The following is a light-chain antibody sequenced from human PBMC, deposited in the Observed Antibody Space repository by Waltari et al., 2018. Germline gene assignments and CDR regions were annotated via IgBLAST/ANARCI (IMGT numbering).Light chain of an antibody. CDR1: ESLLSPSNNMNY. V-gene: IGKV4-1*01. CDR3: QQYFRGPIS. CDR2: LTS. Sequence: DIVMTQSPDSLAVSLGERATITCHSSESLLSPSNNMNYLAWYQQRPGQPPRLPIYLTSTRESGVPDRFSGSGSGTDFTLTISSLQTEDVATYFCQQYFRGPISFGPGTKLEMK. J-gene: IGKJ3*01.